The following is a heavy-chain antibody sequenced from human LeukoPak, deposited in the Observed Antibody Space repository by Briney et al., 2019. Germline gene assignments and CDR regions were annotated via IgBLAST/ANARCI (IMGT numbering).Heavy chain of an antibody. V-gene: IGHV4-38-2*02. CDR1: GYSISSGYY. CDR3: AREGAYYYGSGSNDYYMDV. Sequence: SETLSLTCTVSGYSISSGYYWGWIRQPPGKGLEWIGSISHSGSTYYNPSLKSRVTISVDTSKNQFSLKLSSVAAADTAVYYCAREGAYYYGSGSNDYYMDVWGKGTTVTVSS. J-gene: IGHJ6*03. D-gene: IGHD3-10*01. CDR2: ISHSGST.